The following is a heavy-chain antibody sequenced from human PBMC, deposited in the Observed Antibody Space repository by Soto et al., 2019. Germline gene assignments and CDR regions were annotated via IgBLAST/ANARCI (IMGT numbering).Heavy chain of an antibody. CDR3: ARDPAIYSGKFDYGLDV. J-gene: IGHJ6*02. D-gene: IGHD4-4*01. CDR1: GFTFSSYE. V-gene: IGHV3-48*03. CDR2: IGTSGKTI. Sequence: EVQLVESGGGLVQAGGSLRLFCAVSGFTFSSYEMNWVRQAPGKGLEWVSYIGTSGKTIYYADSVRGRFTISRDNAKNSLYLQMNSLRAEDTAVDFCARDPAIYSGKFDYGLDVWGRGTTVTVSS.